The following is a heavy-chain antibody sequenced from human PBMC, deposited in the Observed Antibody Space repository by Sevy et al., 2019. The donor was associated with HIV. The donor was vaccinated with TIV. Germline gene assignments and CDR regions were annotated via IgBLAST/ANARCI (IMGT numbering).Heavy chain of an antibody. CDR2: ISGDGSDT. CDR1: GFTFDRYF. D-gene: IGHD2-21*01. V-gene: IGHV3-30*18. Sequence: GGSLRLSCAASGFTFDRYFMHWVRQAPGKGLEWLAVISGDGSDTSYADSLRGRFTISRDNSKNTLFLQMNRLGTEDTAVXXCAKRDLNXXFLLDXXGQGTLVTVSS. CDR3: AKRDLNXXFLLDX. J-gene: IGHJ4*02.